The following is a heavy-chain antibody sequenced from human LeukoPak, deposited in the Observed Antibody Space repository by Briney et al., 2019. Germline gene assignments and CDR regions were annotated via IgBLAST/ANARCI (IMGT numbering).Heavy chain of an antibody. V-gene: IGHV1-2*02. J-gene: IGHJ5*02. Sequence: GASVKVSCKASGYTFTGYYMYWVRQAPGQGLEWMGWINPNSGGTNYAQKFQGRVTMTRDTSISTAYMELSRLRSDDTDVYYCTRPYYDFWSGYADNWFDPWGQGTLVTVSS. CDR2: INPNSGGT. CDR1: GYTFTGYY. D-gene: IGHD3-3*01. CDR3: TRPYYDFWSGYADNWFDP.